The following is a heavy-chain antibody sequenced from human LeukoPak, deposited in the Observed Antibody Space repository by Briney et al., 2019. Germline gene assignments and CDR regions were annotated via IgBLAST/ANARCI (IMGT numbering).Heavy chain of an antibody. V-gene: IGHV4-59*12. CDR3: AKAGDYGDYFDY. J-gene: IGHJ4*02. CDR1: GDSISSYY. CDR2: IYSSGST. D-gene: IGHD4-17*01. Sequence: PSETLSLTCTVSGDSISSYYWSWIRQPPGKGLEWIGYIYSSGSTKYNPSLKSRVTISVDRSKNQFSLKLSYVTAADTAVYYCAKAGDYGDYFDYWGQGTLVTVSS.